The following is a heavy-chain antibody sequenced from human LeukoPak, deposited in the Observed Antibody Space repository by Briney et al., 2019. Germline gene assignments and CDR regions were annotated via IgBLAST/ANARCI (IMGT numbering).Heavy chain of an antibody. CDR3: ARGWPYYYYYMDV. Sequence: SETLSLTCSVSDGSISRSNSLWGWIRRPPNKGLEWIASVYSSGSTYYNPSLKSRVTISVDTSKNQFSLKLSSVTAADTAVYYCARGWPYYYYYMDVWGKGTTVTVSS. CDR1: DGSISRSNSL. J-gene: IGHJ6*03. CDR2: VYSSGST. D-gene: IGHD5-24*01. V-gene: IGHV4-39*07.